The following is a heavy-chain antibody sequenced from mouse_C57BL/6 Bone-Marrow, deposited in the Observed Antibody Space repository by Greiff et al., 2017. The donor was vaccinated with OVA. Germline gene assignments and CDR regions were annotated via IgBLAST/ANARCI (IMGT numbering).Heavy chain of an antibody. CDR3: TRKEPYYYGSDY. CDR1: GYTFTSYW. CDR2: IYPGNSDT. D-gene: IGHD1-1*01. J-gene: IGHJ2*01. V-gene: IGHV1-5*01. Sequence: EVQLQQSGTVLARPGASVKMSCKTSGYTFTSYWMHWVKQRPGQGLEWIGAIYPGNSDTSYNQKFKGKANLTAVTSASTAYMELSSLTNEDSAVYYCTRKEPYYYGSDYWGQGTTLTVSS.